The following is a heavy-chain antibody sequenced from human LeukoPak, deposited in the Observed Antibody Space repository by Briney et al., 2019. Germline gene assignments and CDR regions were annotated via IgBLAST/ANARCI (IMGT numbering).Heavy chain of an antibody. CDR1: GGTFSSYA. CDR2: IIPILGIA. V-gene: IGHV1-69*04. D-gene: IGHD2-2*03. CDR3: ARGFGYCSSTSCSRGYWFDP. Sequence: SVKVSCKASGGTFSSYAISWVRQAPGQGLEWMGRIIPILGIANYAQKFQGRVTITADKSTSTAYMELSSLGSEDTAVYYCARGFGYCSSTSCSRGYWFDPWGQGTLVTVSS. J-gene: IGHJ5*02.